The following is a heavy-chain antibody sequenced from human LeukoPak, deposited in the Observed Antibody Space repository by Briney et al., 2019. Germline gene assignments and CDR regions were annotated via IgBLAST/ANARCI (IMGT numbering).Heavy chain of an antibody. CDR1: RFTFSSYA. Sequence: PGGSLRLSCAASRFTFSSYAMRWVRQAPGKGLEWVSAISGGGGSTYYADSVKGRFTISRDNSKNTLYLQMNSLRAEDTAVYYCAKDAGDSYGYFDYWGQGTLVTVSS. CDR3: AKDAGDSYGYFDY. D-gene: IGHD5-18*01. J-gene: IGHJ4*02. CDR2: ISGGGGST. V-gene: IGHV3-23*01.